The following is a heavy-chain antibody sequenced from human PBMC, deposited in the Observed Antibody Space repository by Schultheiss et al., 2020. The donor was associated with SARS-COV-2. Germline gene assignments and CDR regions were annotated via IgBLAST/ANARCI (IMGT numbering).Heavy chain of an antibody. Sequence: GESLKISCAASGFTLSNYGMFWVRQAPGKGLEWVAVIWYDGSNKYYADSVKGRFTISRDNSKNTLYLQMNSLRAEDTAVYYCARDPTVTYYDILTGSAPDNAFDIWGQGTMVTVSS. CDR3: ARDPTVTYYDILTGSAPDNAFDI. CDR2: IWYDGSNK. J-gene: IGHJ3*02. D-gene: IGHD3-9*01. CDR1: GFTLSNYG. V-gene: IGHV3-33*07.